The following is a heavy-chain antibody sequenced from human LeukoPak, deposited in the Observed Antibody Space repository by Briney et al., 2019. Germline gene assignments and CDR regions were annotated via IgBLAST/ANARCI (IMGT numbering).Heavy chain of an antibody. Sequence: ASVKVSCKASGYTFTGYYMHWVRQAPGQGLEWMGWVNPNSGGTNYAQKFQGRVTMTRDTSTSTAYMELRSLRSDDTAVYYCATILWGVRGTDYWFDPWGQGTLVTVSS. CDR1: GYTFTGYY. CDR2: VNPNSGGT. J-gene: IGHJ5*02. V-gene: IGHV1-2*02. D-gene: IGHD3-10*01. CDR3: ATILWGVRGTDYWFDP.